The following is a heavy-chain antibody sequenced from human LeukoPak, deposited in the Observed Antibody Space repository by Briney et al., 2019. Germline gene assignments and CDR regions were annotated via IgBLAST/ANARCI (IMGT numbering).Heavy chain of an antibody. V-gene: IGHV4-38-2*02. CDR1: GYSISSGYY. CDR3: ARDYASTLAMTN. Sequence: PSETLSLTCTVSGYSISSGYYWGWIRQPPGKGLQWIGSVYHSGSTYYNPSLKSRVTISVDTSKNQFSLRLRSVTAADTAMYYCARDYASTLAMTNWGQGSLVTVSS. CDR2: VYHSGST. J-gene: IGHJ4*02. D-gene: IGHD3-3*02.